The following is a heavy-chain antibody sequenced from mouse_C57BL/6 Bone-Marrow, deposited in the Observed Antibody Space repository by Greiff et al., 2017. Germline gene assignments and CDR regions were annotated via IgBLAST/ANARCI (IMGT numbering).Heavy chain of an antibody. CDR3: AAGNYGYFDV. J-gene: IGHJ1*03. D-gene: IGHD2-1*01. CDR2: IWSDGST. V-gene: IGHV2-6*03. CDR1: GFSLTSYG. Sequence: VKLVESGPGLVAPSQSLSITCTVSGFSLTSYGVHWVRQPPGKGLEWLVVIWSDGSTTYNSALNSRLSISKDNSKSQVFLKMNSLQTGDTAMYYCAAGNYGYFDVWGTGTTVTVSS.